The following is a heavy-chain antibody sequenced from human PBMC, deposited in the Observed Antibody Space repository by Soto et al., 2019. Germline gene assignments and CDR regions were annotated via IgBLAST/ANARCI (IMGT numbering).Heavy chain of an antibody. Sequence: QVHLVQSGAEVKRPGASVKVSCKASAYTSTLYGITWVRQAPGQGLEWMGWIRAHNGETKFARKFQYRVTMTTDPSSSTVCMDLKTLTSDDTAVYYCATALGTSGWFDYWGQGTLVTVPS. D-gene: IGHD6-19*01. J-gene: IGHJ4*02. CDR2: IRAHNGET. CDR3: ATALGTSGWFDY. CDR1: AYTSTLYG. V-gene: IGHV1-18*01.